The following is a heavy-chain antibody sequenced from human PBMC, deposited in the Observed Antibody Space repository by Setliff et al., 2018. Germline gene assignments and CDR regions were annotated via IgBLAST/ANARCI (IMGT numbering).Heavy chain of an antibody. J-gene: IGHJ5*02. CDR1: GYSISSGYY. Sequence: PSETLSLTCAVSGYSISSGYYWGWIRQPPGKGLEWIGRIHASGSTNYNPSLKSRVTISVDTSKNQFSLKLTSVTAADTAVYYCARSGDYGSGRLSPWGQGTLVTVSS. CDR2: IHASGST. V-gene: IGHV4-38-2*01. CDR3: ARSGDYGSGRLSP. D-gene: IGHD3-10*01.